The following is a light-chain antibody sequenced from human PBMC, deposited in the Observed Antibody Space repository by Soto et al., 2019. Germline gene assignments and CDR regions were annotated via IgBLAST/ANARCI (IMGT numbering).Light chain of an antibody. Sequence: EIVMTQSPATLSVSPGESATLSCRASQSVTSNLAWYQQRPGQAPRLLIYGASTRATGIPARFSGSGSGTEFTLTISNLQSEDFAVYYCQHYSNWPPWTFGQGTRVEIK. CDR1: QSVTSN. V-gene: IGKV3-15*01. CDR2: GAS. CDR3: QHYSNWPPWT. J-gene: IGKJ1*01.